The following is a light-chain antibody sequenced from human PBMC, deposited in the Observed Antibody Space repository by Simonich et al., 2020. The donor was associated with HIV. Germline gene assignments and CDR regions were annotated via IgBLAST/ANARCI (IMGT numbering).Light chain of an antibody. CDR1: QDISTW. V-gene: IGKV1-12*01. Sequence: DILMTQSPSSVSASVGDRVTITCRASQDISTWLAWYQQTPGKAPKLLIYAASTLQSGVPSRFSGSGSGTDFTLTISSLQPEDFATYYCQQANSFPYTFGQGTKLEI. CDR2: AAS. CDR3: QQANSFPYT. J-gene: IGKJ2*01.